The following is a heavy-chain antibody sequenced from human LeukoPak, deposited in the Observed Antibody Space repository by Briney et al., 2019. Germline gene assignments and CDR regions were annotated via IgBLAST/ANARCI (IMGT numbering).Heavy chain of an antibody. V-gene: IGHV3-20*04. Sequence: GGSLRLSCAASGFTFDDYAMSWVRQTPGKGLEWVSGTNWDGGRTVYADSVKGRFTISRDNAKNSLYLQMNSLRVEDTAMYYCARDGLRRPPTPYCGGDCPLDYWGQGTLVSVSS. CDR2: TNWDGGRT. CDR3: ARDGLRRPPTPYCGGDCPLDY. D-gene: IGHD2-21*02. CDR1: GFTFDDYA. J-gene: IGHJ4*02.